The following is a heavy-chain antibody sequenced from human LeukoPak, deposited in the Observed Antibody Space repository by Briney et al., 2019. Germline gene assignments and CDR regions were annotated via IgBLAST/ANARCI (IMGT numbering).Heavy chain of an antibody. CDR1: GYTLTELS. D-gene: IGHD3-3*01. J-gene: IGHJ5*02. CDR2: FDPEDGET. CDR3: AKGLEWLYSTTGFDP. Sequence: ASVKVSCKVSGYTLTELSMHWVRQAPGKGLEWMGGFDPEDGETIYAQKFQGRVTMTEDTSTDTAYMELSRLRSDDTAVYYCAKGLEWLYSTTGFDPWGQGTLVTVSS. V-gene: IGHV1-24*01.